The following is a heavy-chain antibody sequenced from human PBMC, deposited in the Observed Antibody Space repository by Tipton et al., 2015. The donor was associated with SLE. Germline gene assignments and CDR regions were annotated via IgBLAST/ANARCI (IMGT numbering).Heavy chain of an antibody. V-gene: IGHV1-18*01. CDR3: ARVRVDTAMGVFDC. Sequence: QLVQSGPEVKRPGASVRVSCKASGYTFTTYGISWVRQAPGQGLEWMGWISTYNGNTNYAQKLQGRVTMTSDTSTSTAYMELRSLRSDDTAIYYCARVRVDTAMGVFDCWGQGTLVTVSS. CDR2: ISTYNGNT. CDR1: GYTFTTYG. J-gene: IGHJ4*02. D-gene: IGHD5-18*01.